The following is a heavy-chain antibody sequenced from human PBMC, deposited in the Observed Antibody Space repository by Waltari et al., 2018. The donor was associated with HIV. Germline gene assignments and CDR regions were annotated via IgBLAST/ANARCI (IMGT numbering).Heavy chain of an antibody. CDR2: IYYSGST. J-gene: IGHJ4*02. CDR3: AIKVGGVHY. CDR1: GGSISSYY. D-gene: IGHD3-16*01. V-gene: IGHV4-59*01. Sequence: QVQLQESGPGLVKPSETLSLTCTVSGGSISSYYWSWIRQPPGKGLEWIGYIYYSGSTNYNPSRNGRVTISVDTSKNQFSLKLSSVTAADTAVYYCAIKVGGVHYWGQGTLVTVSS.